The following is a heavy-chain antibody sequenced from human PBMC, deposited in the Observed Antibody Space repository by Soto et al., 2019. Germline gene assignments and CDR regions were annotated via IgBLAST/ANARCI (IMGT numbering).Heavy chain of an antibody. CDR2: ILVGGST. V-gene: IGHV3-23*01. D-gene: IGHD1-1*01. Sequence: PGGSLRLSCAVSGFICSSYDMSWVRQAPGKGLEWVSTILVGGSTHYEDSVKGRFTISRDTSKNTVYLQMNSLTAGDTALYYCAKATATSGGAFEIYGQGTMVTVS. CDR1: GFICSSYD. J-gene: IGHJ3*02. CDR3: AKATATSGGAFEI.